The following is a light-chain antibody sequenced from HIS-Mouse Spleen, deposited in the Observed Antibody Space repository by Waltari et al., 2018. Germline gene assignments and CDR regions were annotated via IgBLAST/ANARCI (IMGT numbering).Light chain of an antibody. CDR3: CSYAGPWV. CDR2: EGS. CDR1: SSDVGSYNL. J-gene: IGLJ3*02. V-gene: IGLV2-23*01. Sequence: QSALTQPASVSGSPGQSITISCTGTSSDVGSYNLVSWYQQHPGKAPKLMIYEGSKRPSGVSNRFSGSKSGNTASLTISGLQAEDEADYYCCSYAGPWVFGGGTKLIVL.